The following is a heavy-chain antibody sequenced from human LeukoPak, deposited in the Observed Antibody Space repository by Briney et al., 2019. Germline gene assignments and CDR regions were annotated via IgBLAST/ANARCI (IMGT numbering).Heavy chain of an antibody. CDR2: ISGSSRST. CDR3: AKGIYDMDV. V-gene: IGHV3-23*01. CDR1: GFTFSSYA. Sequence: GGSLRLSCAASGFTFSSYAMSWVRQAPGKGLEWVSTISGSSRSTYYADSVKGRFAVSRDNSKNTLYLQMNSLRAEDTAVYFCAKGIYDMDVWGQGTTVTVSS. J-gene: IGHJ6*02.